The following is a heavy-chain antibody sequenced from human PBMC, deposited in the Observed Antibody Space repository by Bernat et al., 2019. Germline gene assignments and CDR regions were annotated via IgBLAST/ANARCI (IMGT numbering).Heavy chain of an antibody. CDR2: IASDGHTT. V-gene: IGHV3-74*01. Sequence: EVQLVESGGGLVQPGGSLRLSCAASGFTISGYWMHWVRQAPGKGLVWVSRIASDGHTTTYADSVKGRFTISRDDAKNTLYLQMNNLRAEDTAVYYCARDADSGSGNYWGCWGQGTLVTVSS. J-gene: IGHJ4*02. CDR1: GFTISGYW. D-gene: IGHD3-10*01. CDR3: ARDADSGSGNYWGC.